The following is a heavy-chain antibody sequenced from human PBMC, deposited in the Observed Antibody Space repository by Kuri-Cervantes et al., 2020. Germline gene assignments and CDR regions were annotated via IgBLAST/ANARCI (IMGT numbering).Heavy chain of an antibody. J-gene: IGHJ4*02. CDR1: GFSLSPSGVG. CDR3: ARIKDTAMDDY. V-gene: IGHV2-5*02. Sequence: SRPSLVTPTQALRLIGTFSGFSLSPSGVGVGWTRQPPGKALEWLALIYWDNDKRYSPSLKSRLTITKDTSKNQVVLTMTNMDPVDTATYYCARIKDTAMDDYRGQGTLVTVSS. CDR2: IYWDNDK. D-gene: IGHD5-18*01.